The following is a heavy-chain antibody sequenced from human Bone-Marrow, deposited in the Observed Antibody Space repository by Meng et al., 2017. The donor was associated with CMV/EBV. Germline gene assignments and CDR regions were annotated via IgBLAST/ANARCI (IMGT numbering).Heavy chain of an antibody. J-gene: IGHJ4*02. D-gene: IGHD2-2*01. V-gene: IGHV4-39*07. CDR3: ARAAGIVVLPAATEYFDY. Sequence: LSCTVSGALSISSSYYWGWIRQPPGKGLEWIGSFYYSGSTYYNPALKSRVTISVDTSKNQFSLKLSSLTTSDTAVYDLARAAGIVVLPAATEYFDYWGQGTLVTVSS. CDR1: GALSISSSYY. CDR2: FYYSGST.